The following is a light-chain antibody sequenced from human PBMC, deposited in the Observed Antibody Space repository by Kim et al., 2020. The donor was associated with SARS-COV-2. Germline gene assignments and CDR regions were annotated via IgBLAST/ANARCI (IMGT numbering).Light chain of an antibody. CDR2: KDI. Sequence: SYELTQPPSVSVSPGHTARITCSGDALPKQYAYWYRQKPGQAPVVVIYKDIERPSEIPERFSASSSGTTVTLTITGVQAEDEADCYCQSADSSGTYVVFGGGTQLTVL. J-gene: IGLJ2*01. CDR3: QSADSSGTYVV. CDR1: ALPKQY. V-gene: IGLV3-25*03.